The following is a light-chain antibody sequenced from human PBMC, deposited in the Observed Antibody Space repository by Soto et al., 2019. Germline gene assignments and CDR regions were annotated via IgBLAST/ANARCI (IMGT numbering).Light chain of an antibody. CDR1: SSDVGSYNY. V-gene: IGLV2-14*01. CDR2: EVS. CDR3: SSYTSISTRV. J-gene: IGLJ3*02. Sequence: QSALTQPASVSGSPGQSITLSCTGTSSDVGSYNYVSWYQQHPGKAPKLMIYEVSNRPSGVSNRFSRSKSGNTASLTISGLQAEDEANYYCSSYTSISTRVFGGGTQLTVL.